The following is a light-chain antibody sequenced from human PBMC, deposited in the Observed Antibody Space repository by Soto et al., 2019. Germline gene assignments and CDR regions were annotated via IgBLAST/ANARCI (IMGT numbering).Light chain of an antibody. CDR2: GAS. Sequence: EIVLTQSPGTLSLSPGERATLSCRASQSVSSSYLAWYQQKPGQAPRLLIYGASSRAPGIPDRFSGSGSGTDFTLTISRLEPEDFAVYYCQQYGSSPPELTFGGGTKVEIK. CDR3: QQYGSSPPELT. CDR1: QSVSSSY. V-gene: IGKV3-20*01. J-gene: IGKJ4*01.